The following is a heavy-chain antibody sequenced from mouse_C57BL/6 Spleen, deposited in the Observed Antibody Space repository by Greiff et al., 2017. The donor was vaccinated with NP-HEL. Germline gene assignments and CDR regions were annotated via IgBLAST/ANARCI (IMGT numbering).Heavy chain of an antibody. J-gene: IGHJ2*01. CDR2: IDPETGGT. CDR1: GYTFTDYE. Sequence: VKLQESGAELVRPGASVTLSCKASGYTFTDYEMHWVKQTPVHGLEWIGAIDPETGGTAYNQKFKGKAILTADKSSSTAYMELRSLTSEDSAVYYCRGDYDGDFDYWGQGTTLTVSS. CDR3: RGDYDGDFDY. D-gene: IGHD2-4*01. V-gene: IGHV1-15*01.